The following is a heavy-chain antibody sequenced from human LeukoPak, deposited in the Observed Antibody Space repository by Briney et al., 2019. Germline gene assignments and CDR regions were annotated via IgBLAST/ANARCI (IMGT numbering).Heavy chain of an antibody. V-gene: IGHV4-34*01. CDR2: INHSGST. D-gene: IGHD3-22*01. Sequence: PSETLSLTRAVYGGSFSGYYWSWIRQPPGKGLEWIGEINHSGSTNYNPSLKSRVTISVDTSKNQFSLKLSSVTAADTAVYYCARTTYDSSGYLIDYWGQGTLVTVSS. CDR3: ARTTYDSSGYLIDY. CDR1: GGSFSGYY. J-gene: IGHJ4*02.